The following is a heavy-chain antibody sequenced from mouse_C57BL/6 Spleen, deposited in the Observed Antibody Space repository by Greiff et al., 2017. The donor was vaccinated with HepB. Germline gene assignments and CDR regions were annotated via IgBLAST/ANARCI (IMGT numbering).Heavy chain of an antibody. CDR3: ARVYGSSFYAMDY. CDR1: GFSLTSYA. D-gene: IGHD1-1*01. CDR2: IWTGGGT. Sequence: VQLKESGPGLVAPSQSLSITCTVSGFSLTSYAISWVRQPPGKGLEWLGVIWTGGGTNYNSALKSRLSISKDNTKSQIFLKMNSLQTDDTARYYCARVYGSSFYAMDYWGQGTSVTVSS. V-gene: IGHV2-9-1*01. J-gene: IGHJ4*01.